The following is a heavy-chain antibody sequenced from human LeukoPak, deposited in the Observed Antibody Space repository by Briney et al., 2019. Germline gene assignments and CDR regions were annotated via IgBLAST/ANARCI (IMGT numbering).Heavy chain of an antibody. CDR3: ARVLRPMTSQYYFDY. J-gene: IGHJ4*02. Sequence: SETLSLTCTVSGASINTYYWSWIRQPPGKGLEWIGYIYYSGTTSYNPSLKTRVTISIDTSKNQFSLKLSSVTAADTAVYYCARVLRPMTSQYYFDYWGQGTLVTVSS. CDR2: IYYSGTT. V-gene: IGHV4-59*01. CDR1: GASINTYY. D-gene: IGHD3-22*01.